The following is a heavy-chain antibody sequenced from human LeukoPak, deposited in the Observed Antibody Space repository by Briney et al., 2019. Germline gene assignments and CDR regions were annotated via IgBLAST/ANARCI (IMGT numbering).Heavy chain of an antibody. Sequence: GGSLRLSCASSGFSFSRYEMHWVRQGTGKRLEWVSAIATSGDTFYAGSVEGRFTISRENAKDSLYLQMNSLSAGDTAVYYCVREGRGRSGTNAYDIWGQGTVVTVST. V-gene: IGHV3-13*01. CDR3: VREGRGRSGTNAYDI. CDR2: IATSGDT. D-gene: IGHD6-19*01. CDR1: GFSFSRYE. J-gene: IGHJ3*02.